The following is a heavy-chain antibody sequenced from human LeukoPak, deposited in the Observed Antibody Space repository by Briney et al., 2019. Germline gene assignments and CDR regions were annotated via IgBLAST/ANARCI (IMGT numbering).Heavy chain of an antibody. CDR2: ISGGGGST. D-gene: IGHD1-26*01. J-gene: IGHJ4*02. Sequence: GGSLRLSCAASGFTFTSYSMSWVRQAPGKGLEWVSTISGGGGSTYYADSVKGRFTISRDNSKNTLYLQVNSLRAEDTAVYYCAKGGKWDVTPFDYWGQGTPVTVSS. CDR1: GFTFTSYS. CDR3: AKGGKWDVTPFDY. V-gene: IGHV3-23*01.